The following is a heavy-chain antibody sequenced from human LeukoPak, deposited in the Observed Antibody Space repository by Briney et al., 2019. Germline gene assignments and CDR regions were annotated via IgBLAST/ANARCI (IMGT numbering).Heavy chain of an antibody. J-gene: IGHJ2*01. CDR3: ARLLRDWYFDL. CDR2: VYYSGST. CDR1: GGSISSYY. D-gene: IGHD2-15*01. V-gene: IGHV4-59*01. Sequence: SETLSLTCTVSGGSISSYYWSWTRQPPGRGLEWIGYVYYSGSTNYNPSLKSRVTISVDTSKTQFSLKLSSVTAADTAVYYCARLLRDWYFDLWGRGTLVTVSS.